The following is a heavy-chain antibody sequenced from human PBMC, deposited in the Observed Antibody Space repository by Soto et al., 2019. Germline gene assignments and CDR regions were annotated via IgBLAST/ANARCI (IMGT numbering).Heavy chain of an antibody. Sequence: GGSLRLSCAASGFTFSSYAMSWVRQAPGKGLEWVSAISGSGGSTYYADSVKGRFTISRDNSKNTLYLQMNSLRAEDTAVYYCAKEEPDFYAYYYGSGSHHWGQGTLVTVSS. V-gene: IGHV3-23*01. CDR3: AKEEPDFYAYYYGSGSHH. CDR2: ISGSGGST. J-gene: IGHJ4*02. CDR1: GFTFSSYA. D-gene: IGHD3-10*01.